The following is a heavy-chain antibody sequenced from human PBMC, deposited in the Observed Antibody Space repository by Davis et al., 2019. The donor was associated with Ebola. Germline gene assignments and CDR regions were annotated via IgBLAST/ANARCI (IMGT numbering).Heavy chain of an antibody. V-gene: IGHV1-8*01. J-gene: IGHJ4*02. Sequence: ASVKVSCKASGYTFTSYDINWVRQATGQGLEWMGWMNPNSGNTGYAQKFQGRVTITADKSTSTAYMELSSLRSEDTAVYYCARDLGAAAGNGDYWGQGTLVTVSS. CDR1: GYTFTSYD. D-gene: IGHD6-13*01. CDR2: MNPNSGNT. CDR3: ARDLGAAAGNGDY.